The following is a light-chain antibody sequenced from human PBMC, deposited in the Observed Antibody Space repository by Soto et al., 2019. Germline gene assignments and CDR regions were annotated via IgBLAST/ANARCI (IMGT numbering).Light chain of an antibody. CDR2: KAS. V-gene: IGKV1-5*03. J-gene: IGKJ1*01. CDR3: QQYNDYSWT. Sequence: DIQMTQSPSTLSASVGDRVTITCRASQSISTWLAWYQQKPGKAPNLLIYKASTLESGVPSRFSGSGSGKEFTLTISSLQPDDFSTNYCQQYNDYSWTVGQGTKVEIK. CDR1: QSISTW.